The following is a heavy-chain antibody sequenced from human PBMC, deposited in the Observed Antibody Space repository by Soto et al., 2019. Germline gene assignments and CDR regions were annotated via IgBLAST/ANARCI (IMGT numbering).Heavy chain of an antibody. Sequence: PGGSLRLSCAASGFTFSSYSMNWVRQAPGKGLEWVSSISSSSSYIYYADSVKGRFTISRDNAKNSLYLQMNSLRAEDTAVYYCARSRDGYPARGAFDIWGQGTMVTVS. V-gene: IGHV3-21*01. D-gene: IGHD2-21*01. CDR3: ARSRDGYPARGAFDI. CDR1: GFTFSSYS. CDR2: ISSSSSYI. J-gene: IGHJ3*02.